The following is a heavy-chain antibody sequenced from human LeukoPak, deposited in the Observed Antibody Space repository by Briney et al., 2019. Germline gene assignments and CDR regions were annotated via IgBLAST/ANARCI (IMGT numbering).Heavy chain of an antibody. CDR2: LYSDGTT. CDR1: GFTVSSNY. V-gene: IGHV3-66*02. CDR3: ARLYDRSAYGAFDI. J-gene: IGHJ3*02. Sequence: GGSLRLSCAASGFTVSSNYMGWVRQAPGKGLEWVSVLYSDGTTYYPDSVKGRLTISRDYSQNTLYLQLGSLRAEDTAVYYCARLYDRSAYGAFDIWGQGTMVTVSS. D-gene: IGHD3-22*01.